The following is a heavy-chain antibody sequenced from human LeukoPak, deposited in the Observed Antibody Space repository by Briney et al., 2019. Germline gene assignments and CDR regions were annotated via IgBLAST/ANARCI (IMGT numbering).Heavy chain of an antibody. CDR3: ARASDPWLQLT. J-gene: IGHJ5*02. D-gene: IGHD5-24*01. CDR1: GFTVSSNY. V-gene: IGHV3-7*03. CDR2: IKQDGSEK. Sequence: PGGSLTLSCAASGFTVSSNYMSWVRQAPGKGLEWVGNIKQDGSEKRYADSVRGRFSISRDNAQTSLYLQMNSLRAEDTAVYYCARASDPWLQLTWGQGTLVTVSS.